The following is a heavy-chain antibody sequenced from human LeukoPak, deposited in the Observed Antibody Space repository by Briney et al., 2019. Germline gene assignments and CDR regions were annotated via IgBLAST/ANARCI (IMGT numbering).Heavy chain of an antibody. V-gene: IGHV1-69*05. J-gene: IGHJ4*02. CDR1: GYTFTSYG. CDR2: IIPIFGTA. CDR3: ARAPGLYYFDY. Sequence: SVKVSCKASGYTFTSYGISWVRQAPGQGLEWMGGIIPIFGTANYAQKFQGRVTITTDESTSTAYMELSSLRSEDTAVYYCARAPGLYYFDYWGQGTLVTVSS.